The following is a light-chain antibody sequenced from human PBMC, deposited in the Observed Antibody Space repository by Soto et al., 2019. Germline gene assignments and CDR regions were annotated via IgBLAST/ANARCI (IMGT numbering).Light chain of an antibody. CDR1: QSVSSS. Sequence: EVLMTQSPGTLSLSPGERATLSCRASQSVSSSLAWYQQKPGQAPRLIIYDASNRATGIPARFSGSGSGTDFTLTISSLEPEDFAAYYCQQRSNWPPFTFGQGTRLEIK. CDR2: DAS. CDR3: QQRSNWPPFT. V-gene: IGKV3-11*01. J-gene: IGKJ5*01.